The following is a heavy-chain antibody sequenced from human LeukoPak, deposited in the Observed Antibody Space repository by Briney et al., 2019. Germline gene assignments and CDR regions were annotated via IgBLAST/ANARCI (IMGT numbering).Heavy chain of an antibody. CDR3: ASEVSGSYPSFDY. Sequence: PGGSLRLSCAASGFTFSSYSMNWVRQAPGKGLEWVSYISSSSSTIYYADSVKGRSTISRDNAKNSLYLQMNSLRAEDTAVYYCASEVSGSYPSFDYWGQGTLVTVSS. D-gene: IGHD1-26*01. CDR2: ISSSSSTI. J-gene: IGHJ4*02. CDR1: GFTFSSYS. V-gene: IGHV3-48*01.